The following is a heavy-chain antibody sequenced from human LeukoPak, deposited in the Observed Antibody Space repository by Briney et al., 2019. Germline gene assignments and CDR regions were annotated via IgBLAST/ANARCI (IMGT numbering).Heavy chain of an antibody. CDR1: GFTFSHYA. D-gene: IGHD3-10*02. J-gene: IGHJ4*02. CDR2: TSDGGDRT. V-gene: IGHV3-23*01. CDR3: ATLAPSDYYVGLGYYFDY. Sequence: GGSLRLSCTASGFTFSHYAMTWVRHSPGQGLQWVSFTSDGGDRTYYTDSVKGRFIISRDNSKNTLYLQMDSLRVEDTATYYCATLAPSDYYVGLGYYFDYWGQGTLVSVSS.